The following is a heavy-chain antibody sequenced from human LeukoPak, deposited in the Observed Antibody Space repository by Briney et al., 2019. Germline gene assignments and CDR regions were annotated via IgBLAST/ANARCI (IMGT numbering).Heavy chain of an antibody. CDR1: GGSISSYY. CDR2: IYYSGST. D-gene: IGHD3-10*01. J-gene: IGHJ3*02. Sequence: PSETLSLTCTVSGGSISSYYWSWIRQPPGKGLEWIGYIYYSGSTNYNPSLKSRVTISVDTSKNQFSLKLSSVTAADTAVYYCARDPELYAFDIRGQGTMVTVSS. V-gene: IGHV4-59*01. CDR3: ARDPELYAFDI.